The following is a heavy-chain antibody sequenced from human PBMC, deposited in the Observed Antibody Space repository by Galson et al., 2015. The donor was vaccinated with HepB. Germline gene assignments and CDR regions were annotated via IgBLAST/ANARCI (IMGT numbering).Heavy chain of an antibody. Sequence: SVKVSCKASGGTFSSYAISWVRQAPGQGLEWMGRIIPILGIANYAQKFQGRVTITADKSTSTVYMELSSLRSEDTAVYYCARKNSGSWSDDFDYWGQGTLVTVSS. CDR2: IIPILGIA. CDR1: GGTFSSYA. D-gene: IGHD1-26*01. V-gene: IGHV1-69*04. J-gene: IGHJ4*02. CDR3: ARKNSGSWSDDFDY.